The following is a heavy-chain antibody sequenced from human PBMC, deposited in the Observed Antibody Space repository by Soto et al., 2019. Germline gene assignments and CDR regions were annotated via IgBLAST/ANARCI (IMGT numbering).Heavy chain of an antibody. D-gene: IGHD3-16*01. CDR1: GYTFTSYG. J-gene: IGHJ6*02. Sequence: QVQLVQSGAEVKKPGASVKVSCKASGYTFTSYGISWVRQAPGQGLEWMGGISAYNGNTNYAQKLQGRVTMTTDTSTSTAYMELRSLRSADTAVYYCARRGGGQSYYYYGMDVWGQGTTVTVSS. V-gene: IGHV1-18*01. CDR3: ARRGGGQSYYYYGMDV. CDR2: ISAYNGNT.